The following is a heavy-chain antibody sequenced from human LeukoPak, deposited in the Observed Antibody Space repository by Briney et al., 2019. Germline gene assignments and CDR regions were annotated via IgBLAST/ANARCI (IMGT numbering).Heavy chain of an antibody. D-gene: IGHD2-8*02. CDR2: INAKSGDT. CDR1: GYTFTDYY. J-gene: IGHJ4*02. Sequence: ASVKVSCKASGYTFTDYYMHWVRQAPGQGLEWMGWINAKSGDTKYAQKFQARVTMTRDTSITTTYMEVSRLSSDDTAVYYCARQNTGQLDFWGQGTLVTVSS. V-gene: IGHV1-2*02. CDR3: ARQNTGQLDF.